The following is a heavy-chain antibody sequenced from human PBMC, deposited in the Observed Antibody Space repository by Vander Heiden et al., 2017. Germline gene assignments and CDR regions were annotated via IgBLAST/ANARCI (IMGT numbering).Heavy chain of an antibody. D-gene: IGHD6-13*01. CDR1: GGSISTSDYY. Sequence: QLQLQESGPGLVKPSETLSLTCIVSGGSISTSDYYWGWSRQPPGKGLEWIGKVYYSGNTYYNPSLKSRVTISIDTSKNQFSLNLNSVTAADTAVYYCVRARVGTIASPIDPWGQGTLVTVSS. J-gene: IGHJ5*02. CDR2: VYYSGNT. V-gene: IGHV4-39*02. CDR3: VRARVGTIASPIDP.